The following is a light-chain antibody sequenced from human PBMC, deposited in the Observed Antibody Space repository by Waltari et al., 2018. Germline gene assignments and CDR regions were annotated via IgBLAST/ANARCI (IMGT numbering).Light chain of an antibody. Sequence: DIVMTPSPDARAVSLGERATINCKSSQSLLFSSNNKNYLPWFQQKAGQPPKLLIYWASTRESGVPDRFSGSGSGTDFTLTISSLQAEDVAVYYCLQYYSVVLTFAGGTKVEIK. J-gene: IGKJ4*01. V-gene: IGKV4-1*01. CDR2: WAS. CDR3: LQYYSVVLT. CDR1: QSLLFSSNNKNY.